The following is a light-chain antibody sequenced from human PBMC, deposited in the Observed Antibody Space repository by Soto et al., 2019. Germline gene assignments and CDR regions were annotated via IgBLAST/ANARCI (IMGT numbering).Light chain of an antibody. CDR2: KAS. V-gene: IGKV1-5*03. CDR1: QTISSW. CDR3: HQYKSFWT. J-gene: IGKJ1*01. Sequence: DIQMTQSPSTLSASVGDRVTITCRASQTISSWLAWYQQKPGKAPKLLIYKASSLQSGVPSRFSGTGSGTEFTLTISSLQPDDFATYYCHQYKSFWTFGQGTKVDI.